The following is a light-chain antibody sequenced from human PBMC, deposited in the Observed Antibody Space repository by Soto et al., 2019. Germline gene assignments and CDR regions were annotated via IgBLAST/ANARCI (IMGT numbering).Light chain of an antibody. CDR1: SXDIGSYNL. V-gene: IGLV2-23*01. Sequence: QSVLTQPASVSGSPGQSITISCAGTSXDIGSYNLVSWYQHHPGKAPKLIIYEGSQRPSAVSDRFSGSESGNTASLTISGLQAEDEADYYCCSYAGSSTSVFGTGTKVTVL. CDR2: EGS. CDR3: CSYAGSSTSV. J-gene: IGLJ1*01.